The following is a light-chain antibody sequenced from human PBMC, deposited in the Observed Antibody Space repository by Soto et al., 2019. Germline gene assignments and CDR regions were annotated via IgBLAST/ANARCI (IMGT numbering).Light chain of an antibody. V-gene: IGLV1-40*01. CDR1: SSNIGAGSD. CDR3: LSHYSSLSGWV. J-gene: IGLJ3*02. Sequence: QSVLTQPPSVSGAPGQRVTISCTGSSSNIGAGSDVHWYQHLPGTAPKLLIYGNNNRPSGVPDRFSGSRSGTSASLAITGPHADDEADYYCLSHYSSLSGWVFGGGTQLTVL. CDR2: GNN.